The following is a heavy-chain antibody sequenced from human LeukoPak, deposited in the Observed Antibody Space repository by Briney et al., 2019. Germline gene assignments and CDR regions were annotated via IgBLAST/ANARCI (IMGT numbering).Heavy chain of an antibody. J-gene: IGHJ4*02. CDR3: AKKRALGEVEYSSSYFDY. V-gene: IGHV1-46*01. Sequence: ASVKVSCKASGYTFISYYIHWVRQAPGQGLEWMGIINPSGGSTRYAQKFQGRVTMTRDTSTGTIYMELSSLRSEDTAVYYCAKKRALGEVEYSSSYFDYWGQGTLVTVSS. CDR2: INPSGGST. CDR1: GYTFISYY. D-gene: IGHD6-6*01.